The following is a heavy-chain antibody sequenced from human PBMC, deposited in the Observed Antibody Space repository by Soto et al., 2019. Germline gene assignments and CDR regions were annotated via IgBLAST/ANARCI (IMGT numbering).Heavy chain of an antibody. CDR2: IHYSGTT. CDR1: GGSISSSSLY. J-gene: IGHJ3*02. D-gene: IGHD1-1*01. Sequence: SETLSLTCSVSGGSISSSSLYWGWIRQPPGKGLEWIGSIHYSGTTYYNPSLNSRVTIAVDTSKNQFSLRLSSVTAADTAVYYCARHVGRLQVAPGTFDIWGQGTMVTVSS. V-gene: IGHV4-39*01. CDR3: ARHVGRLQVAPGTFDI.